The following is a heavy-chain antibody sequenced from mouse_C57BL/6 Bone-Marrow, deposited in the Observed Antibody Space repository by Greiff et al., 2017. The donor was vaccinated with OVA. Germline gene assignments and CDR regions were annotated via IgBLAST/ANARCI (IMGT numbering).Heavy chain of an antibody. Sequence: EVKLMESGAELVRPGASVKLSCTASGFNIKDDYMHWVKQRPEQGLEWIGWIDPENGDTEYASKFQGKATITADTSSNTAYLQLSSLTSEDTAVYYCTTGGYDGYYFDYWGQGTTLTVSS. CDR1: GFNIKDDY. CDR2: IDPENGDT. J-gene: IGHJ2*01. D-gene: IGHD2-3*01. CDR3: TTGGYDGYYFDY. V-gene: IGHV14-4*01.